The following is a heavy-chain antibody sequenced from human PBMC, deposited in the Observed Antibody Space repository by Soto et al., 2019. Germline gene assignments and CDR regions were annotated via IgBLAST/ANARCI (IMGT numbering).Heavy chain of an antibody. CDR3: ARGYCSGGSCYDLYDY. D-gene: IGHD2-15*01. J-gene: IGHJ4*02. Sequence: SETLSLTCTVSGDSISTDYWSWIRQSPGKGLEWIGFIYYGGSTNYNPSPKSRVTISVDTSKNQFSLKLSSVTAADTAVYYCARGYCSGGSCYDLYDYWGQGTLVTVSS. CDR2: IYYGGST. V-gene: IGHV4-59*01. CDR1: GDSISTDY.